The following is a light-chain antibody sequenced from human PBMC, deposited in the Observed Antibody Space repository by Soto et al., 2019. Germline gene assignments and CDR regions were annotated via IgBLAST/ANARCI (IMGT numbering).Light chain of an antibody. CDR2: AAS. CDR3: QQSYSTSWT. J-gene: IGKJ1*01. Sequence: DIQMTQSPSSLSASVGDRVTITCRASQSISSYLNWYQQKPGKAPKLLIYAASSLQSGVPSRFSGSGSGTDFTLTISSLQREDFATYYCQQSYSTSWTFGQGTKGEIK. V-gene: IGKV1-39*01. CDR1: QSISSY.